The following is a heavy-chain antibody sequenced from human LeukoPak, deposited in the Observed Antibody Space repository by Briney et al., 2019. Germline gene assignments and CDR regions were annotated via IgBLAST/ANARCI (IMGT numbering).Heavy chain of an antibody. Sequence: PGGSLRLSCAASGFTFSSYAMSWVRQAPGKGLDWVSSISGGGGSTYYADSVKGRFTISRDNSKDTLYLQMNTLRAEDTAVYYCAKLESIIAVAGVGYWGQGTLVTVSS. CDR3: AKLESIIAVAGVGY. V-gene: IGHV3-23*01. CDR1: GFTFSSYA. CDR2: ISGGGGST. D-gene: IGHD6-19*01. J-gene: IGHJ4*02.